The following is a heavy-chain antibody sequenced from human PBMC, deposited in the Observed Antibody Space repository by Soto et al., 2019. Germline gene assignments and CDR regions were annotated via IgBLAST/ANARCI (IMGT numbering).Heavy chain of an antibody. CDR2: ISSSSENI. D-gene: IGHD2-21*02. V-gene: IGHV3-48*02. CDR3: ARLPKGSVVTG. CDR1: GFSFRDHS. Sequence: GGSLRLACVGSGFSFRDHSMNWVRQPPGKGLQWISYISSSSENIYYADSVKGRFTVSRDNAKNTLFLQMNSLRDDDSAIYYCARLPKGSVVTGWGQGSLVTVSS. J-gene: IGHJ4*01.